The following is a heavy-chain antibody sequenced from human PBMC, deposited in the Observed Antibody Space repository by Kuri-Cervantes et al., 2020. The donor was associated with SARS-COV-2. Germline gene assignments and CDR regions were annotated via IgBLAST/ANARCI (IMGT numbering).Heavy chain of an antibody. CDR3: ARGGDIVVVPAAPRMNY. V-gene: IGHV1-24*01. Sequence: ASVKVSCKVSGYTLTELSIHWVRQAPGEGLEWMGNFDGEGGETIYAQKFQDRVTVSGDTSSDTSYMELSSLRYDDTAVYYCARGGDIVVVPAAPRMNYWGQGTLVTVSS. D-gene: IGHD2-2*01. CDR2: FDGEGGET. J-gene: IGHJ4*02. CDR1: GYTLTELS.